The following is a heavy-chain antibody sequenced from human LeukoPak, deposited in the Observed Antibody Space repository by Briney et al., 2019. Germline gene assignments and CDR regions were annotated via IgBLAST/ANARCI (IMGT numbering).Heavy chain of an antibody. Sequence: GRSLRLSCAASGFTFDDYAMHWVRQAPGKGLEWVSGISWYSGSIGYADSVKGRFTISRDNAKNSLYLQMNSLRAEDTALYYCAKSSRVWFGAAAGPADWFDPWGQGTLVTVSS. D-gene: IGHD3-10*01. V-gene: IGHV3-9*01. CDR3: AKSSRVWFGAAAGPADWFDP. CDR1: GFTFDDYA. CDR2: ISWYSGSI. J-gene: IGHJ5*02.